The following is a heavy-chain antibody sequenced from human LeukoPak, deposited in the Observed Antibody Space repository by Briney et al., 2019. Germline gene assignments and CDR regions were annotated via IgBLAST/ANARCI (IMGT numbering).Heavy chain of an antibody. D-gene: IGHD3-3*01. CDR2: ISYDGSNK. CDR3: ARDLRLLGVVIIIDY. V-gene: IGHV3-30-3*01. CDR1: GFTFSSYA. Sequence: GRSLRLSCAASGFTFSSYAMHWVRQAPGKGLEWVAVISYDGSNKYYADYVKGRFTISRDNSKNTLYLQMNSLRAEDTAVYYCARDLRLLGVVIIIDYWGQGTLVTVSS. J-gene: IGHJ4*02.